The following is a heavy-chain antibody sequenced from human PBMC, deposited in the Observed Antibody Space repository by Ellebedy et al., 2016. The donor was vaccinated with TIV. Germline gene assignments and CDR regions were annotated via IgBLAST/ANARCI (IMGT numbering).Heavy chain of an antibody. Sequence: GGSLRLSXAASGFTFSSYDMHWVRQVKGRGLEWVSGIGTAGDTYYPGSVRGRFIISRENAKRSLNLQMNSLSAGDTAIYYCVRGSLPGGYTGYDYFHSYYMDVWGRGTTVTVSS. CDR2: IGTAGDT. CDR1: GFTFSSYD. V-gene: IGHV3-13*01. CDR3: VRGSLPGGYTGYDYFHSYYMDV. J-gene: IGHJ6*03. D-gene: IGHD5-12*01.